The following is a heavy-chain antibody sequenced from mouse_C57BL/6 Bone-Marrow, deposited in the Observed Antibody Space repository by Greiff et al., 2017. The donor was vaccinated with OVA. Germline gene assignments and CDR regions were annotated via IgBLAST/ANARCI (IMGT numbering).Heavy chain of an antibody. Sequence: QVQLQQSGPELVKPGASVQISCKASGYAFSSSWMNWVKQRPGKGLEWIGRIYPGDGDTNYNGKFKGKATLTADKSSSTAYMQLSSLTSEDSAVYFCARARTWFAYWGQGTLVTVSA. V-gene: IGHV1-82*01. J-gene: IGHJ3*01. CDR1: GYAFSSSW. CDR3: ARARTWFAY. CDR2: IYPGDGDT.